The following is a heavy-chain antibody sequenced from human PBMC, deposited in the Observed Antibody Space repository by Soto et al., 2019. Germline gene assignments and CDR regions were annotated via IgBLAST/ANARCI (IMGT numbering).Heavy chain of an antibody. CDR2: INPSGGST. Sequence: GASVKVSCKASGYTFTIYYMHWVRQAPGQGLEWMGIINPSGGSTSYAQKFQGRVTMTRDTSTSTVYMELSSLRSEDTAVYYCARGIVIAVKTYYFDYWGQGTLVTVSS. D-gene: IGHD6-19*01. V-gene: IGHV1-46*03. J-gene: IGHJ4*02. CDR3: ARGIVIAVKTYYFDY. CDR1: GYTFTIYY.